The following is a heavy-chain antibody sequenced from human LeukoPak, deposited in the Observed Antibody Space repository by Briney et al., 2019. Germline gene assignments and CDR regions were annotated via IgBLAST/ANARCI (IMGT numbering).Heavy chain of an antibody. D-gene: IGHD6-19*01. CDR1: GFTFSSYS. CDR3: ARVATYSSGWVFDY. Sequence: GGSLRLSCAASGFTFSSYSMNWVRQAPGKGLEWVSSISSSSSYIYYADSVKGRFTISRDNAKTSLYLQMNSLRAEDTAVYYCARVATYSSGWVFDYWGQGTLVTVSS. J-gene: IGHJ4*02. CDR2: ISSSSSYI. V-gene: IGHV3-21*01.